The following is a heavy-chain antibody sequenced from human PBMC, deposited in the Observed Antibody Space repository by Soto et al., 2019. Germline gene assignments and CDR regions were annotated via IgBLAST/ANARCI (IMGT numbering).Heavy chain of an antibody. D-gene: IGHD3-10*01. J-gene: IGHJ4*02. CDR1: GGSISSSSYY. CDR3: ARVGTSNAVRPLDF. CDR2: IYYSGST. V-gene: IGHV4-30-4*01. Sequence: SETLSLTCTVSGGSISSSSYYWSWIRQPPGKGREGMGYIYYSGSTYYNPSLKSRVTISLDTSKNQFSLKLSSVSAADTGVYYCARVGTSNAVRPLDFGGKGTLVTVSS.